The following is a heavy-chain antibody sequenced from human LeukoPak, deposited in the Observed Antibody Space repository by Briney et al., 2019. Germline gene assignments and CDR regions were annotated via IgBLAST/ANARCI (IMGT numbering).Heavy chain of an antibody. D-gene: IGHD1-26*01. J-gene: IGHJ4*02. CDR1: GFTFSNYW. V-gene: IGHV3-74*01. Sequence: GGSLRLSCAASGFTFSNYWMHWVRQAPGKGLVWVSRIDSDGSSVSYADSVKGRFTISRDNAKNTLYLQMNSLRDEDTAVYYCVVGFFDRYDYWGQGTLVTVSS. CDR2: IDSDGSSV. CDR3: VVGFFDRYDY.